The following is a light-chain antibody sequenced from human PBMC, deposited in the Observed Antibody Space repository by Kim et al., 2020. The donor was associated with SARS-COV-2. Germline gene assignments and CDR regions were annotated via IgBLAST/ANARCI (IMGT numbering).Light chain of an antibody. V-gene: IGKV3-20*01. J-gene: IGKJ1*01. CDR1: ESVSGTY. CDR2: GAS. CDR3: QQYDSKSRWT. Sequence: PGEGATPSCRASESVSGTYKAGCQQKPGGAPTLLIYGASSRTTGIPERISSGRSGTDFSLTISRLEHEDFSVDYCQQYDSKSRWTFGQGTKVDIK.